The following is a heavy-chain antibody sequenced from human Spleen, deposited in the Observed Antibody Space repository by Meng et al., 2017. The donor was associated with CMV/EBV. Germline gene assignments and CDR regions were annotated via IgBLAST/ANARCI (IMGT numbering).Heavy chain of an antibody. CDR2: IIPIFGTT. CDR1: GGTFSSYT. Sequence: SVKVSCKASGGTFSSYTISWVRQAPGQGLEWMGRIIPIFGTTNYAQKFQGRVTITADKSTSTAYMELSSLRSEDTAVYYCARDNAAYSSGWPPDYWGQGTLVTVSS. V-gene: IGHV1-69*08. J-gene: IGHJ4*02. D-gene: IGHD6-19*01. CDR3: ARDNAAYSSGWPPDY.